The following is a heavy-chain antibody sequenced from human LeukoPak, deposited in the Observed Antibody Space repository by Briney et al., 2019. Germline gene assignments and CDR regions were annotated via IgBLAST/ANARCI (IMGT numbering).Heavy chain of an antibody. Sequence: GGSLRLSCAASGFTFSTYAMSWVRQAPGKGLEWASSISNSGGRTFYTDSVKGRFTISRDNSKITLYLQMNSLRAEDTAVYYCAKSYNGYESKPDYWGQGTLVTVSS. D-gene: IGHD5-12*01. J-gene: IGHJ4*02. CDR2: ISNSGGRT. CDR3: AKSYNGYESKPDY. CDR1: GFTFSTYA. V-gene: IGHV3-23*01.